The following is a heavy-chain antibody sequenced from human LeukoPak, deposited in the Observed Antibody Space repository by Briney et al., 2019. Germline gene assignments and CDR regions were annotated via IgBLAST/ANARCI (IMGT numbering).Heavy chain of an antibody. Sequence: SETLSLTCAVYGGSFSGYYWSWVRQPPGKGLEWIGEINHSGSTNYNPSLKSRVTISVDTSKNQFSLKLSSVTAADTAVYYCARRGGANAFDIWGQGTMVTVSS. V-gene: IGHV4-34*01. CDR3: ARRGGANAFDI. CDR1: GGSFSGYY. J-gene: IGHJ3*02. CDR2: INHSGST. D-gene: IGHD3-16*01.